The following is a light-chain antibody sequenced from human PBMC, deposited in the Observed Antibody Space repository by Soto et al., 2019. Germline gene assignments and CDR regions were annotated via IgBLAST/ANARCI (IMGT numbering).Light chain of an antibody. CDR3: SSYTRSSTLV. CDR2: EVS. V-gene: IGLV2-14*01. CDR1: SSDVGGYNY. Sequence: QLVLTQPASVSGSPGQSITISCTGTSSDVGGYNYVSWYQQHPGKAPKLMIYEVSNRPSGVSNRFSGSKSGNTASLTISGLQAEDEADYYCSSYTRSSTLVFGTGTKLTVL. J-gene: IGLJ1*01.